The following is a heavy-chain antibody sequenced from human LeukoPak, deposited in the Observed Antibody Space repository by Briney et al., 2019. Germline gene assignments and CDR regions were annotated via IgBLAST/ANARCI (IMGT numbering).Heavy chain of an antibody. V-gene: IGHV4-4*07. CDR2: IYTSGST. CDR3: ARASSEYDSSGYYDFDY. Sequence: SETLSLTCIDSGGSLSRYYLSWIRQPAGKGLEWIGRIYTSGSTNYNPSLKSRVTMSVDTSKNQFSLKLSSVTVADTAVYYCARASSEYDSSGYYDFDYWGQGTLVTVSS. J-gene: IGHJ4*02. CDR1: GGSLSRYY. D-gene: IGHD3-22*01.